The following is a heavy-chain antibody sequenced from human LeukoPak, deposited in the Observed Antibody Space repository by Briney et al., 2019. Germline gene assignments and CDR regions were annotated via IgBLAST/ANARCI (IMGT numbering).Heavy chain of an antibody. CDR2: ISGSGGST. V-gene: IGHV3-23*01. Sequence: GGSLRLSCAASGFTFSSYAMSWVRQAPGKGLEWVSAISGSGGSTYYADSVKGRFTISRDNSKNTLYLQMNSLRAEDTAVYYCARDLAMAPYYGIDVWGQGTTVTVSS. D-gene: IGHD5-18*01. CDR3: ARDLAMAPYYGIDV. J-gene: IGHJ6*02. CDR1: GFTFSSYA.